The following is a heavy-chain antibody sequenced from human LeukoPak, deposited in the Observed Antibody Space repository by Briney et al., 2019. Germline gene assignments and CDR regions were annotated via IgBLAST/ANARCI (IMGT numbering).Heavy chain of an antibody. D-gene: IGHD3-10*01. CDR1: GFTFSSYE. CDR3: ARAALGRDGYYDY. CDR2: ISSSGSTI. Sequence: GGSLRLSCAASGFTFSSYEMNWVRQAPGKGLEGVSYISSSGSTIYYADSVKGRFTISRDNAKNSLYLQMNSLRAEDTPVYYCARAALGRDGYYDYWGQGTLVTVSS. V-gene: IGHV3-48*03. J-gene: IGHJ4*02.